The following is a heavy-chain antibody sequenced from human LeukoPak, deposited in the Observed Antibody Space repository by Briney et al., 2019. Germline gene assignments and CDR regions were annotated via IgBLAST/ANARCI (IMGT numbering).Heavy chain of an antibody. J-gene: IGHJ3*02. CDR3: ARDYGDVDAFDI. CDR1: GYTFTGYY. D-gene: IGHD4-17*01. V-gene: IGHV1-2*02. Sequence: ASAKVSCKASGYTFTGYYMHWVRQAPGQGLEWMGWINPNSGGTNYAQKFQGRVTMTRDTSISTAYMELSRLRSDDTAVYYCARDYGDVDAFDIWGQGTMVTVSS. CDR2: INPNSGGT.